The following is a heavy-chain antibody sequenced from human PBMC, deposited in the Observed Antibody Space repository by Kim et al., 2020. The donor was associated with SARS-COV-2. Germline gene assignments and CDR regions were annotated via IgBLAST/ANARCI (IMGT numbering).Heavy chain of an antibody. Sequence: GGSLRLSCAASGFTISDYAMPWVRQATGNGLEWVSGISWNSGYIGYADSVKGRFTSSRDNAKNSLYLQMSSLRAKDTALYYCAKELKKLDKYDSSLPGYWGQGTLVTV. CDR3: AKELKKLDKYDSSLPGY. J-gene: IGHJ4*02. CDR2: ISWNSGYI. V-gene: IGHV3-9*01. CDR1: GFTISDYA. D-gene: IGHD3-22*01.